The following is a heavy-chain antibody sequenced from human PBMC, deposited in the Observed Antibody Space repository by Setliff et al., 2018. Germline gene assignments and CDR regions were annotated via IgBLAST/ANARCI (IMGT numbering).Heavy chain of an antibody. D-gene: IGHD1-26*01. CDR2: FNPNSGDT. CDR3: ARDPKLVGDPERAFDY. V-gene: IGHV1-2*06. Sequence: ASVKVSCKASGYIFTGYYIHWVRQAPGQGLEWMGRFNPNSGDTNSAQKFQGRVTMTRDTSISTAYMELSRLKYDDTAVYYCARDPKLVGDPERAFDYWGQGTQVTVSS. CDR1: GYIFTGYY. J-gene: IGHJ4*02.